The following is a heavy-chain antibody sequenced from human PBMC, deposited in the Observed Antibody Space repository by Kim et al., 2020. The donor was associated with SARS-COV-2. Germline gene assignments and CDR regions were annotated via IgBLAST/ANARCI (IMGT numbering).Heavy chain of an antibody. Sequence: YYANSGKGRFTISRDNARNPLSLHMNSLRDEDTAVYYCARGSGYPNNWFDPWGQGTLVTVSS. V-gene: IGHV3-48*02. CDR3: ARGSGYPNNWFDP. D-gene: IGHD5-18*01. J-gene: IGHJ5*02.